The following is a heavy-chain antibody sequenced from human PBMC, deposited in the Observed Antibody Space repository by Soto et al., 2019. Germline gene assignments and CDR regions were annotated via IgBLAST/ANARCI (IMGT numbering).Heavy chain of an antibody. J-gene: IGHJ3*02. CDR1: GYTLSPYD. Sequence: QVQLVESGGGVVQPGKSLRLYCAGSGYTLSPYDMHWVRQAPGKGLPWVAMMSFDGTKKYYADPVKGRFTISTDNSKNTLYLQMNSLRAEDTAVYYCARPTYCSATNCRGAFDIWGQGTMVTVSS. CDR2: MSFDGTKK. CDR3: ARPTYCSATNCRGAFDI. D-gene: IGHD2-2*01. V-gene: IGHV3-30*03.